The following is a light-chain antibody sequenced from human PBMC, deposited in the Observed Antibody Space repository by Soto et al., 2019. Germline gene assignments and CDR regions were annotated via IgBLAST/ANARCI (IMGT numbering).Light chain of an antibody. J-gene: IGKJ3*01. CDR3: QHYHNLPFT. Sequence: DIQMTQSPSSLSASVGDRVTITCQASQDISNYLSWYLQKPGKAPKLLIYDAANLQTGVPSRFSGGGSGTHFALTISSLQPEDIATYYCQHYHNLPFTFGPGTKVDVK. CDR1: QDISNY. CDR2: DAA. V-gene: IGKV1-33*01.